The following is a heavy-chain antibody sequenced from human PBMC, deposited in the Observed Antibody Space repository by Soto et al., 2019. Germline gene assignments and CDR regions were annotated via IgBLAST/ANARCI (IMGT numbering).Heavy chain of an antibody. J-gene: IGHJ4*02. Sequence: WATLYLTCTFSGGSISSSSYYWGWIRQPPGKGLEWIGSIYYSGSTYYNPSLKSRVTISVDTSKNQFSLKLSSVTAADTAVYYCARHPDILTGYSFDYWGQGTLVTVSS. CDR3: ARHPDILTGYSFDY. V-gene: IGHV4-39*01. D-gene: IGHD3-9*01. CDR1: GGSISSSSYY. CDR2: IYYSGST.